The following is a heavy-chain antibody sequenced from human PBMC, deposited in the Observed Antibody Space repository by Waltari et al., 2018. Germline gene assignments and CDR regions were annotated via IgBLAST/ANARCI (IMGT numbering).Heavy chain of an antibody. D-gene: IGHD6-6*01. CDR1: GGSFSGYY. V-gene: IGHV4-34*01. CDR3: ARAVIAARIFDY. Sequence: QVQLQQWGAGLLKPSETLSLTCAVYGGSFSGYYWSWIRQPPGKGLEWIGEISHSGSTNNNPSLKSRVTISVDTSKNQFSLKLSSVTAADTAGYYCARAVIAARIFDYWGQGTLVTVSS. CDR2: ISHSGST. J-gene: IGHJ4*02.